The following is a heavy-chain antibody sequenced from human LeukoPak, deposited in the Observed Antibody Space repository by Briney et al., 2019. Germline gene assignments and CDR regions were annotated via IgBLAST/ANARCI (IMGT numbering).Heavy chain of an antibody. V-gene: IGHV3-48*03. J-gene: IGHJ3*02. D-gene: IGHD5-12*01. CDR2: ISSSGSTI. Sequence: GGSLRLSCAASGFTFSSYEMNWVRQAPGKGLEWVSYISSSGSTIYYADSVKGRFTISRDNAKNSLYLQMNSLRAEDTAVYYCARDMDGYDSNGAFDIRGQGTMVTVSS. CDR3: ARDMDGYDSNGAFDI. CDR1: GFTFSSYE.